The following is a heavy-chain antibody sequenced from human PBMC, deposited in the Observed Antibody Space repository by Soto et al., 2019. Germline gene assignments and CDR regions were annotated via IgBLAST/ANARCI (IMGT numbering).Heavy chain of an antibody. J-gene: IGHJ4*02. D-gene: IGHD4-4*01. Sequence: PSETLSLTCAVYGGSFSGYYWGWIRQSPGKGLEWIGYIYYSGSTKYKPSLKSRVTISVDTSKNQFSLKVSSATAADTAVYYCARHSNRNYGLYCFDYWGLGALVTVSS. CDR2: IYYSGST. CDR3: ARHSNRNYGLYCFDY. V-gene: IGHV4-59*08. CDR1: GGSFSGYY.